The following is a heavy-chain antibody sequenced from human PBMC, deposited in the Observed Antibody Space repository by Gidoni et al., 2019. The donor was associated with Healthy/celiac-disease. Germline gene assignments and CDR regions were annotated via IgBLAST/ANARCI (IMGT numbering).Heavy chain of an antibody. Sequence: QVQLVESGGGVVQPGRSLRLSCAASGFTFSRYAMHWFRQAPGKGLEWVAVISYDGSNKYYADSVKGRFTISRDNSKNTLYLQMNSLRAEDTAVYYCARGGDSSSDHYYFDYWGQGTLVTVSS. CDR1: GFTFSRYA. CDR2: ISYDGSNK. D-gene: IGHD6-13*01. V-gene: IGHV3-30-3*01. CDR3: ARGGDSSSDHYYFDY. J-gene: IGHJ4*02.